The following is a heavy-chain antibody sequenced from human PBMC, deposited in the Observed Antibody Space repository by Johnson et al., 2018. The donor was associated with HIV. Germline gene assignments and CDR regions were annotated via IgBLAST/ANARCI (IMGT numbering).Heavy chain of an antibody. Sequence: VQLVESGGGLVQPGRSLRLSCAVSGFTLEDYAMHWVRQAPGKGLEWISGISWNRGSIGYADSVKGRFTIPRDNAKNSLYLQMNSLRAEDTAVYYCARGYCSSTSCAPEEGNAFDIWGQGTMVTVSS. V-gene: IGHV3-9*01. CDR1: GFTLEDYA. D-gene: IGHD2-2*01. J-gene: IGHJ3*02. CDR2: ISWNRGSI. CDR3: ARGYCSSTSCAPEEGNAFDI.